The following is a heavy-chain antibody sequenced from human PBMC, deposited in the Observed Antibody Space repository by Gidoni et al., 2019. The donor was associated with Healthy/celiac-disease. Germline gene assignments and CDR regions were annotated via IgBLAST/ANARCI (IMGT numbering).Heavy chain of an antibody. V-gene: IGHV1-24*01. CDR2: FDPEDGET. D-gene: IGHD3-10*01. CDR3: ATAPMVRGVRNYYYGMDV. J-gene: IGHJ6*02. CDR1: GYNLTELS. Sequence: QVQLVQSGAEVKKPGASVKVSCKVSGYNLTELSMHWVRQAPGKGLEWMGVFDPEDGETIYEQKFQGRVTMTEDTSTDTAYMELSSLRSEDTAVYYCATAPMVRGVRNYYYGMDVWGQGTTVTVSS.